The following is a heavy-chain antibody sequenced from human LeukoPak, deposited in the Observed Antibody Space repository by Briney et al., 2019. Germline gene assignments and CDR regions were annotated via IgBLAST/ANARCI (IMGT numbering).Heavy chain of an antibody. V-gene: IGHV1-18*01. J-gene: IGHJ5*02. CDR2: ISAYNGNT. Sequence: GASVKVSCKASGYTFTSYGISWVRQAPGQGLEWMGWISAYNGNTNYAQKLQGRVTMTTDTSTSTAYMELRSLRSDDTAVYYCARDHCSSTSCYNRRGQNWFDPWGQGTLSPSPQ. D-gene: IGHD2-2*02. CDR1: GYTFTSYG. CDR3: ARDHCSSTSCYNRRGQNWFDP.